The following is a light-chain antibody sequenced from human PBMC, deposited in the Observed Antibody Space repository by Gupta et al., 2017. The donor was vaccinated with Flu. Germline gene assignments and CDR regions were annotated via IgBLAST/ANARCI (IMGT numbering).Light chain of an antibody. CDR3: AAWADSLTVCV. Sequence: QSVLTQPPSASGTPGQTVTVSCSGSSSNIGSKTVNWYQQFSGTAPRLLIYYNNRRPSGVPDRFSGSTSGRSASLAISGLQSEDEATYFCAAWADSLTVCVFGGGTQLTVL. J-gene: IGLJ7*01. CDR1: SSNIGSKT. CDR2: YNN. V-gene: IGLV1-44*01.